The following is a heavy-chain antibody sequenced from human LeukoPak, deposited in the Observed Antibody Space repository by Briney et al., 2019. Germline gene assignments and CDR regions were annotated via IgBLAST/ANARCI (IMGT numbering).Heavy chain of an antibody. J-gene: IGHJ6*03. D-gene: IGHD2-2*01. Sequence: ASVKVSCKASGYTFTSYGISWVRQAPGQGLEWMGWISAYNGNTNYAQKLQGRVTMTTDTSTSTAYMELRSLRSDDTAVYYCARDRRYCSSTSCYRGYYYYYYMDVWGKGTTVTVSS. CDR3: ARDRRYCSSTSCYRGYYYYYYMDV. CDR2: ISAYNGNT. V-gene: IGHV1-18*01. CDR1: GYTFTSYG.